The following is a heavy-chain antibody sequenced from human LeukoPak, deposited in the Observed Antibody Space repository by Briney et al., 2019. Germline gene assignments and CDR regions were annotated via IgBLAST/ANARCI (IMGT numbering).Heavy chain of an antibody. CDR1: GYSISSGSY. Sequence: SETLSLTCTVSGYSISSGSYWGWIRQPPGKGLEWIVSMYHGGTTYHNPSFKSRVTISVDTSRNQISLRLSSVTAADTAVYYCAMLRLGELSLLANAYDIWGQGTMVIVSS. D-gene: IGHD3-16*02. CDR2: MYHGGTT. CDR3: AMLRLGELSLLANAYDI. J-gene: IGHJ3*02. V-gene: IGHV4-38-2*02.